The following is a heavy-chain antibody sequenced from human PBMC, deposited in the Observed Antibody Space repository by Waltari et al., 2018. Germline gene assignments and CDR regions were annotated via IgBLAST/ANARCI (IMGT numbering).Heavy chain of an antibody. CDR3: ATFSTGTGTFDY. D-gene: IGHD3-9*01. CDR2: FDPEDGET. Sequence: QVQLVQSGAEVKKPGASVKVSCKVSGYTLTEFSMHRVRQAPGKGLEWMGGFDPEDGETIYAQKFQGRATMTEDTSTDTAYMELSSLRSEDTAVYYCATFSTGTGTFDYWGQGTLVTVSS. CDR1: GYTLTEFS. V-gene: IGHV1-24*01. J-gene: IGHJ4*02.